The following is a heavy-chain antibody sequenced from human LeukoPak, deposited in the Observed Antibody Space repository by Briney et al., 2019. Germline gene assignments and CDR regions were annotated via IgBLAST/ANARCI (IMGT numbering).Heavy chain of an antibody. V-gene: IGHV3-48*04. CDR1: GFSFSTYS. J-gene: IGHJ4*02. CDR3: ARDSNRYYDYVWGSYHDY. D-gene: IGHD3-16*01. CDR2: ISSSGSTI. Sequence: GGSLRLSCAASGFSFSTYSMNWVRQAPGKGLEWVSYISSSGSTIYYADSVKGRFTISRDNAKNSLYLQMNSLRAEDTAVYYCARDSNRYYDYVWGSYHDYWGQGTLVTVSS.